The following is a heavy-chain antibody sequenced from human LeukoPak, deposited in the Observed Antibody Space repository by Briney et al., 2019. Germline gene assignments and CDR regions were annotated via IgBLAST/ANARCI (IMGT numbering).Heavy chain of an antibody. V-gene: IGHV1-69*05. CDR2: IIPIFGTA. D-gene: IGHD6-13*01. J-gene: IGHJ5*02. Sequence: SVKVSCKASGGTFSSYAISWVRQAPGRGLEWMGGIIPIFGTANYAQKFQGRVTITTDESTSTAYMELSSLRSEDTAVYYCARDWEYSSSWYVSGFDPWGQGTLVTASS. CDR3: ARDWEYSSSWYVSGFDP. CDR1: GGTFSSYA.